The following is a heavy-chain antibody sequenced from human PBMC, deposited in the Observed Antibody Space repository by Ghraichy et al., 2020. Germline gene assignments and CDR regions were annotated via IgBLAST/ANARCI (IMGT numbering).Heavy chain of an antibody. D-gene: IGHD4-17*01. V-gene: IGHV4-34*01. CDR3: ARSDTTVTRFFDY. CDR2: INHSGST. J-gene: IGHJ4*02. Sequence: SETLSLTCAVYGGSFSGYYWSWIRQPPGKGLEWIGEINHSGSTNYNPSLKSRVTISVDTSKNQFSLKLSSVTAADTAVYYCARSDTTVTRFFDYWGQGTLVTVSS. CDR1: GGSFSGYY.